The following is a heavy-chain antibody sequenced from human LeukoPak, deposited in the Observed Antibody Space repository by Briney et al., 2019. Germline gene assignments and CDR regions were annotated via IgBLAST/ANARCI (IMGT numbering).Heavy chain of an antibody. CDR3: ASLTYYYYYMDV. Sequence: SETLSLTCTVSGGSISSYYWSWIRQPPGKGLEWIGYIYYSGSTNYNPSLKSRVTISVDTSKNQFSLKLSSVTAADTAVYYCASLTYYYYYMDVWGKGTTVTVSS. CDR2: IYYSGST. CDR1: GGSISSYY. V-gene: IGHV4-59*01. D-gene: IGHD4/OR15-4a*01. J-gene: IGHJ6*03.